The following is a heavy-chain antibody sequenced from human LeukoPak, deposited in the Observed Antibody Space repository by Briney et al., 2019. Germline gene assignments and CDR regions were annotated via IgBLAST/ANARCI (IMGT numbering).Heavy chain of an antibody. D-gene: IGHD3-3*01. V-gene: IGHV3-23*01. J-gene: IGHJ4*02. CDR1: GFTFSSYA. Sequence: GGSLRLSCAASGFTFSSYAMSWVRQAPGKGLEWVSAISGSGGSTYYAGSVKGRLTISRDNSKNTLYLQMNSLRAEDTAVYYCAKDPPFGVVIFNYWGQGTLVTVSS. CDR2: ISGSGGST. CDR3: AKDPPFGVVIFNY.